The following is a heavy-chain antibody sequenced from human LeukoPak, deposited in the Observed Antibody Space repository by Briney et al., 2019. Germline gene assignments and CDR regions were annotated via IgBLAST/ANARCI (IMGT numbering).Heavy chain of an antibody. Sequence: GGSLRLSCVGSGFPISDHAMSWVRQAPGKGLEWVSVISAGGTRTTYSDSVKGRFTVSRDNSENILYLQMNSLRAEDTAVYYCEKNYGGGATMLDYWGQGTLVTVSS. CDR2: ISAGGTRT. J-gene: IGHJ4*02. D-gene: IGHD1-26*01. V-gene: IGHV3-23*01. CDR3: EKNYGGGATMLDY. CDR1: GFPISDHA.